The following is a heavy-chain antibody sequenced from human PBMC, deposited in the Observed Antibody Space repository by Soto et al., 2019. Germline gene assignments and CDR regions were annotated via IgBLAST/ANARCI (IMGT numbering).Heavy chain of an antibody. CDR2: ISQTETT. Sequence: SETLSLTCVVYGESFGGFYWSWVRQSPGKVLEWIGEISQTETTAYSPSLKSRASISADTSKKQFSLTLTSVTAADTAVYYCVHSPNVAVDHWGHGTLVTVSS. V-gene: IGHV4-34*01. D-gene: IGHD2-15*01. J-gene: IGHJ4*01. CDR3: VHSPNVAVDH. CDR1: GESFGGFY.